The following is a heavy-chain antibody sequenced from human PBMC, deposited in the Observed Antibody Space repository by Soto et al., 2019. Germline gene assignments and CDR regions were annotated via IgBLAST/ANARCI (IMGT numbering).Heavy chain of an antibody. CDR1: GGSIISSSYF. CDR2: IDFRGTT. V-gene: IGHV4-39*02. CDR3: SRRAPEGFDP. J-gene: IGHJ5*02. Sequence: SAALSLTCTVSGGSIISSSYFWAWILRPPGKGLEWIGSIDFRGTTYTNPSLESRVTISVDTSKNHFSLKLDSVTAADTALYYCSRRAPEGFDPWGRGTLVTVSS.